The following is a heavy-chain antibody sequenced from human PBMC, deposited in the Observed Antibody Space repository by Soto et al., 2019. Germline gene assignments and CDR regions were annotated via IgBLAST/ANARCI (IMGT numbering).Heavy chain of an antibody. CDR2: IYHSGST. D-gene: IGHD5-12*01. CDR3: ARDSSCGYSGYDYFDY. V-gene: IGHV4-30-4*01. CDR1: GGSMTSSDYF. Sequence: QVQLQESGPGLVKPPQTLSLTCTVSGGSMTSSDYFWSWIRQPPGKGLEWIGYIYHSGSTYYNPSLESRVTISIDTSKNQFSLKLSSVTAADTAVYYCARDSSCGYSGYDYFDYWGQGTLVTVSS. J-gene: IGHJ4*02.